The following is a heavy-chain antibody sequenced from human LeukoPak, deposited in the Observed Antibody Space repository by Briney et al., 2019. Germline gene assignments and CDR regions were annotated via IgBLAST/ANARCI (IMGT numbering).Heavy chain of an antibody. CDR3: ARGVRVRGVIKGYYYYGMDV. D-gene: IGHD3-10*01. CDR2: MNPNSGNT. CDR1: GYTFTSYD. Sequence: ASVKVSCKASGYTFTSYDINWVRQATGQGLEWMGWMNPNSGNTGYAQKFQGRVTMTRITSISTAYMELSSLRSEDTAVYYCARGVRVRGVIKGYYYYGMDVWGQGTTVTVSS. J-gene: IGHJ6*02. V-gene: IGHV1-8*01.